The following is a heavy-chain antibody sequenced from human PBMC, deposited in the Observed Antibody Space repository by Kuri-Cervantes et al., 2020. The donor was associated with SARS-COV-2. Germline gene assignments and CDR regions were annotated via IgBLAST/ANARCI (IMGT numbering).Heavy chain of an antibody. D-gene: IGHD2-15*01. CDR3: AGSSGGTDFRAFEV. CDR2: IKMKRDNYIT. CDR1: GFTFSVYN. Sequence: GESLKISCAASGFTFSVYNVDWVRQVPGQALEWLGRIKMKRDNYITQYAAAVRDRLTILRDDSRNSLGLQMRGLKTEDTAVYYCAGSSGGTDFRAFEVWGQGTMVTVSS. J-gene: IGHJ3*01. V-gene: IGHV3-72*01.